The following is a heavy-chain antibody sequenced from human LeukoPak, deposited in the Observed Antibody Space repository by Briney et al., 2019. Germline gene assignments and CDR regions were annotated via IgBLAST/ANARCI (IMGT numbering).Heavy chain of an antibody. Sequence: SETLSLTCTVPGASMRTYYWSWIRQPPGKGLEWIGFIYHSGSTDYNPSLKSRGTISVDTSKNLFSLRLTSVTAADTAVYYCARHSQHSRDLGSARNFDYWGQGTLVTVSS. D-gene: IGHD7-27*01. J-gene: IGHJ4*02. CDR2: IYHSGST. CDR1: GASMRTYY. CDR3: ARHSQHSRDLGSARNFDY. V-gene: IGHV4-59*08.